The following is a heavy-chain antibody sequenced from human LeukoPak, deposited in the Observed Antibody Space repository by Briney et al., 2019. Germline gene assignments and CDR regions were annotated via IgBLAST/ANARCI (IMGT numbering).Heavy chain of an antibody. CDR3: ARDWYDGSAYLFDF. Sequence: PGRSLRLSCAASGFTFSSYGMHWVRQAPGKGLEWVAVISYDGSNKYYADSVKGRFTISRDNSKNTLYLQMNSVRAEDTAVYYCARDWYDGSAYLFDFWGRGTLVAVSS. V-gene: IGHV3-30*03. CDR1: GFTFSSYG. CDR2: ISYDGSNK. J-gene: IGHJ4*02. D-gene: IGHD3-22*01.